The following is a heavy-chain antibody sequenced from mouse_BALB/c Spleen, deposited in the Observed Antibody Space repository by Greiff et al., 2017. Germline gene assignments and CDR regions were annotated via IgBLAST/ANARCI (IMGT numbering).Heavy chain of an antibody. CDR2: ISDGGSYT. CDR1: GFTFSDYY. D-gene: IGHD2-10*02. V-gene: IGHV5-4*02. J-gene: IGHJ4*01. CDR3: ARALYGNYVNYAMDY. Sequence: DVKLVESGGGLVKPGGSLKLSCAASGFTFSDYYMYWVRQTPEKRLEWVATISDGGSYTYYPDSVKGRFTISRDNAKNNLYLQMSSLKSEDTAMYYCARALYGNYVNYAMDYWGQGTSVTVSS.